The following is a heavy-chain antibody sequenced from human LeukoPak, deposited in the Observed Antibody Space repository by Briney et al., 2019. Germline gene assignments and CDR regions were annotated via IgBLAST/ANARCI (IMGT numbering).Heavy chain of an antibody. CDR2: ISSSSSYI. Sequence: PGGSLRLSCAASGFTFSSNSMNWVRQAQGKGQERVSSISSSSSYIYYADSVKGRFTISRDNAKNSLYLQMNSLRAEDTAVYYCARDSSCSSTSCYEDYYYYMDVWGKGTTVTVSS. D-gene: IGHD2-2*01. V-gene: IGHV3-21*01. CDR1: GFTFSSNS. CDR3: ARDSSCSSTSCYEDYYYYMDV. J-gene: IGHJ6*03.